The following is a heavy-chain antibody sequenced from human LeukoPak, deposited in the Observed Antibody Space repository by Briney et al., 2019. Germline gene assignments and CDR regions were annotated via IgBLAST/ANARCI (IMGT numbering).Heavy chain of an antibody. Sequence: TPSETLSLTCTVSGGSISSYYWSWIRQPPGKGLEWIGYIYYSGSTNYNPSLKSRVTISVDTSKNQFSLKLSSVTAADTAVYYCARSLSYYDFWSGYYSPYFDYWGQGTLVTVSS. CDR3: ARSLSYYDFWSGYYSPYFDY. CDR2: IYYSGST. V-gene: IGHV4-59*01. D-gene: IGHD3-3*01. CDR1: GGSISSYY. J-gene: IGHJ4*02.